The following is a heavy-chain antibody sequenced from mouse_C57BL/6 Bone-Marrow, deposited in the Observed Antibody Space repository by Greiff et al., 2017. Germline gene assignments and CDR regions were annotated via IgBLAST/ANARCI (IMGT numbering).Heavy chain of an antibody. V-gene: IGHV1-53*01. CDR1: GYTFTSYW. CDR3: ARSGTTVVAEYYYAMDY. D-gene: IGHD1-1*01. Sequence: QVQLQQSGTELVKPGASVKLSCKASGYTFTSYWMHWVKQRPGQGLEWIGNINPSNGGTNYNEKFKSKATLTVDKSSSTAYMQLSSLTSEDSAVYYCARSGTTVVAEYYYAMDYWGQGTSVTVSS. CDR2: INPSNGGT. J-gene: IGHJ4*01.